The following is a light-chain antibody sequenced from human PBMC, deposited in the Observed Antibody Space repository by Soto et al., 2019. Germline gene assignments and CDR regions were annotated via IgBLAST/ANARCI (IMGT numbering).Light chain of an antibody. V-gene: IGLV1-44*01. J-gene: IGLJ1*01. CDR2: NNN. CDR1: SSNIGSRT. CDR3: AAWDDSLNDYV. Sequence: QSVLTQPPSASGAPGQRVTISCSGSSSNIGSRTVNWYQQLPGTAPKLLISNNNQRPSGVPDRFSGSKSGTSASLAISGLQSEDEADYYCAAWDDSLNDYVFGIGTKVTVL.